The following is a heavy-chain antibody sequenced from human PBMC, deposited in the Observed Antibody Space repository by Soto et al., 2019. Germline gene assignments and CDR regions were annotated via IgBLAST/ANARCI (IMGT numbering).Heavy chain of an antibody. CDR3: ARRQSSSWYGL. Sequence: SETLSLTCTVSGGSVSSSSYYWGWIRQPPGKGLEWIGSIYYSGSTYYNPSLKSRVTISVDTSKNQFSLKLSSVTAADTAVYYCARRQSSSWYGLWGQGTLVTVSS. CDR1: GGSVSSSSYY. D-gene: IGHD6-13*01. CDR2: IYYSGST. V-gene: IGHV4-39*01. J-gene: IGHJ4*02.